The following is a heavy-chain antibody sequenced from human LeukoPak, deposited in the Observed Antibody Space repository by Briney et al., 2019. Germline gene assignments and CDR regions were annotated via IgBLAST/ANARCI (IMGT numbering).Heavy chain of an antibody. D-gene: IGHD4-17*01. Sequence: SETLPLTCTVSGGSINGYFWTWIRQPPGKGLEWIGYISDSGSTNYNPSLKSRVTLSVDSSNTEFSLRLNSVTAADTAVYYCARVFRGAVTSNWFDPWGQGTPVTVSP. CDR2: ISDSGST. CDR3: ARVFRGAVTSNWFDP. J-gene: IGHJ5*02. V-gene: IGHV4-59*01. CDR1: GGSINGYF.